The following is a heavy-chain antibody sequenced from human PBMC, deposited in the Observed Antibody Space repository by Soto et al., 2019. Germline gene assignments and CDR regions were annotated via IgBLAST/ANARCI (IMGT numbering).Heavy chain of an antibody. CDR1: GGSFSGYY. V-gene: IGHV4-34*01. CDR3: ARVRGGATVVTILDY. CDR2: INHSGST. D-gene: IGHD4-17*01. Sequence: QVQLQQWGAGLLKPSETLSLTCAVYGGSFSGYYWSWIRQPPGKGLEWIGEINHSGSTNYNPSLKSRVTISVDTSKNQFSRKLSSVTAADTAVYYCARVRGGATVVTILDYWGQGTLVTVSS. J-gene: IGHJ4*02.